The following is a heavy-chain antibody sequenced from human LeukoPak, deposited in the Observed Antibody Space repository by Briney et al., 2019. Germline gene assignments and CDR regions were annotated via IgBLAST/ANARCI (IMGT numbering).Heavy chain of an antibody. CDR3: AKASEERYSGYDDYLHY. Sequence: GRSLRLSCVASGFTFEDHTMHWVRLAPGKGLEWVLGISWNGDIIGYADSVKGRFTVSRDNAKNAVYLQMNNLRTDDTALYYCAKASEERYSGYDDYLHYWGQGTLVTVSS. CDR2: ISWNGDII. D-gene: IGHD5-12*01. V-gene: IGHV3-9*01. J-gene: IGHJ4*02. CDR1: GFTFEDHT.